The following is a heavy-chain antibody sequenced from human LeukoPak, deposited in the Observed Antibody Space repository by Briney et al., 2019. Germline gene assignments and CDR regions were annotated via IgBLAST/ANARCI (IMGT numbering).Heavy chain of an antibody. CDR1: GGSISSGSYY. Sequence: SQTLSLTCTVSGGSISSGSYYWSWIRQPAGKGPEWIGRIYTSGSTNYNPSLKSRVTISVDTSKNQFSLKLSSVTAADTAVYYCARDEPFDYWGQGTLVTVSS. CDR2: IYTSGST. J-gene: IGHJ4*02. V-gene: IGHV4-61*02. CDR3: ARDEPFDY.